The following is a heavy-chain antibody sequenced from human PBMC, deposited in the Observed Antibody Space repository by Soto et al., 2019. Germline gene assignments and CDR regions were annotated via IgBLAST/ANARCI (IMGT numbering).Heavy chain of an antibody. CDR1: EFAYIGAA. J-gene: IGHJ5*02. CDR3: AKGPEDILTGYYGYPNWFDP. D-gene: IGHD3-9*01. Sequence: LGGSLRQSCADSEFAYIGAAMSCVRQAPGKGLEWVSAISGSGGSTYYADSVKGRFTISRDNSKNTLYLQMNSLRAEDAAVYYCAKGPEDILTGYYGYPNWFDPWGQGTLVTVSS. V-gene: IGHV3-23*01. CDR2: ISGSGGST.